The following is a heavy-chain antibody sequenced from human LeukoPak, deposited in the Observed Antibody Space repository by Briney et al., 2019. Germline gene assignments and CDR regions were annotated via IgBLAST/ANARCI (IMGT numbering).Heavy chain of an antibody. CDR3: ARGGAPKRERHSYYYYYYMDV. Sequence: GASVKVSCKASGYTFTSYGISWVRQAPGQGLEWMGWISAYNGNTNYAQKLHGRVTMTTDTSTSTAYMELRSLRSDDTAVYYCARGGAPKRERHSYYYYYYMDVWGKGTTVTVSS. V-gene: IGHV1-18*01. D-gene: IGHD5-12*01. CDR1: GYTFTSYG. CDR2: ISAYNGNT. J-gene: IGHJ6*03.